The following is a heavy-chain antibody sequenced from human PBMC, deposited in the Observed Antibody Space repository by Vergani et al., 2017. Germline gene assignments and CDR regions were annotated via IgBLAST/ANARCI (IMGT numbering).Heavy chain of an antibody. V-gene: IGHV2-26*01. CDR3: ERIFLGPTQQLNDY. CDR2: IFSNDEK. D-gene: IGHD6-13*01. Sequence: QVTLKESGPVLVKPTETLTLTCTVSGFSLSNARMGVSWIRQPPGKALEWLAHIFSNDEKSYSTSLKSRLTISKDTSKSQVVLTMTNMDPVDTATYYCERIFLGPTQQLNDYWGQGTLVTVSS. J-gene: IGHJ4*02. CDR1: GFSLSNARMG.